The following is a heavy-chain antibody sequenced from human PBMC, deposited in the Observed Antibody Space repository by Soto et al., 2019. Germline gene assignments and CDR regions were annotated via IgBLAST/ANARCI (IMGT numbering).Heavy chain of an antibody. CDR2: IYPGYSDT. CDR3: ARHSSSWPWFDP. D-gene: IGHD6-13*01. J-gene: IGHJ5*02. Sequence: LNSSVEGSGYICTCYWIGWVRQMAGKGLEWMGIIYPGYSDTRYSPSFQGQVTISADKPISTAYLQWSSLKASDTAMYYCARHSSSWPWFDPWGQGTLVTVSS. CDR1: GYICTCYW. V-gene: IGHV5-51*01.